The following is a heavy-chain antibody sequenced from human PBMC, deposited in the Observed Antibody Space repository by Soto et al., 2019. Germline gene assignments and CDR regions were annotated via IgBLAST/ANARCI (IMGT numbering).Heavy chain of an antibody. CDR2: INHSGST. V-gene: IGHV4-34*01. Sequence: PSQTLSLTCAVYGGSFSGYYWSWIRQPPGKGLEWIGEINHSGSTNYNPSLKSRVTISVDTSKNQFSLKLSSVTAAGTAVYYCARRPTHYSSGLYRYYHYGMDFWAQGTTVTVSS. CDR1: GGSFSGYY. CDR3: ARRPTHYSSGLYRYYHYGMDF. J-gene: IGHJ6*02. D-gene: IGHD6-19*01.